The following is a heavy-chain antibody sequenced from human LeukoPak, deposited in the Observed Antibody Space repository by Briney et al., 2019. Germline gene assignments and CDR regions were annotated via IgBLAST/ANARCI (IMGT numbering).Heavy chain of an antibody. CDR2: INHSGST. Sequence: SETLSLTCAVYGGSFSGYYWSWIRQPPGKGLEWIGEINHSGSTYYNPSLKSRVTISVDTSKNQFSLKLSSVTAADTAVYYCARVPMVRGGIDYWGQGTLVAVSS. J-gene: IGHJ4*02. D-gene: IGHD3-10*01. CDR1: GGSFSGYY. CDR3: ARVPMVRGGIDY. V-gene: IGHV4-34*09.